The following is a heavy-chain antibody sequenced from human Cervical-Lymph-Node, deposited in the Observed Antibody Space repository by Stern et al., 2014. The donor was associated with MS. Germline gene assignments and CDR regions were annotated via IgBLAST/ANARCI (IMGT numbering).Heavy chain of an antibody. CDR1: GGPISGDY. CDR2: ISDSGST. V-gene: IGHV4-59*01. D-gene: IGHD5-24*01. CDR3: ARRMSTKFIVLENALDT. Sequence: QVQLQESGPGQVKPSETLSLTCTVSGGPISGDYWTWIRQPPGKGLEWIGYISDSGSTNYNPSLKSRVTISVDTDKNQLSLKLTSVTAADTAVYYCARRMSTKFIVLENALDTWGQGTMVTVSS. J-gene: IGHJ3*02.